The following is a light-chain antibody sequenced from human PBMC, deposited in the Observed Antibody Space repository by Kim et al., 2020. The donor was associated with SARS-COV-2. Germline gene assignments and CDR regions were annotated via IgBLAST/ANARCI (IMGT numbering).Light chain of an antibody. Sequence: APGKTATITCGGIDVGMKSVHWYQQKPGQAPVLVIYYDSDRPSGIPERLAGSNSGNTATLTISRVEAGDEADYYCQVWDSSDDDWVFGGGTQLTVL. CDR3: QVWDSSDDDWV. CDR2: YDS. J-gene: IGLJ3*02. V-gene: IGLV3-21*04. CDR1: DVGMKS.